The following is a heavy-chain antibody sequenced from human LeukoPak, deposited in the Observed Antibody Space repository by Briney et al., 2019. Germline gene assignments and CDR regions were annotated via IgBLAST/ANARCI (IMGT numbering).Heavy chain of an antibody. V-gene: IGHV4-30-2*01. CDR3: ARGSVKMATRSPLDY. Sequence: SQTLSLTCTVSGGSISSGGYYWSWIRQPPGKGLEWIGYIYHSGSTYYNPSLKSRVTISVDRSKNQFSLKLSSVTAADTAVYYCARGSVKMATRSPLDYWGQGTLVTVSS. CDR1: GGSISSGGYY. CDR2: IYHSGST. D-gene: IGHD5-24*01. J-gene: IGHJ4*02.